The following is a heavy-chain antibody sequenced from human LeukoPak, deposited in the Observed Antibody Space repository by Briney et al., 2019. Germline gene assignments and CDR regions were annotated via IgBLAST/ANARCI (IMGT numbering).Heavy chain of an antibody. CDR1: GGSISSDY. CDR2: MYNSGST. CDR3: ATSSGRYVGLYDY. D-gene: IGHD3-16*01. J-gene: IGHJ4*02. V-gene: IGHV4-59*12. Sequence: SETLSLTCTVSGGSISSDYWSWIRQPPGKGLEWIGYMYNSGSTNYNPSLKSRVTISVDTSKDQFSLRLTSVTAADTAVYYCATSSGRYVGLYDYWGQGTMVPVSS.